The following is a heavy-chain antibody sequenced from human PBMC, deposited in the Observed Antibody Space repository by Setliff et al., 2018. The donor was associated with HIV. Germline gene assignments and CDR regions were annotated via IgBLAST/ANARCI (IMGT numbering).Heavy chain of an antibody. Sequence: ASVKVSCKASGYSFTAYHMHWVRQAPGQGLEWMGWINPNSGGTNYAQKFQGRVTMTRDTSIITAYMELSSLTSADTAVYYCARDTVKATFSDYWGQGTLGTVSS. V-gene: IGHV1-2*02. CDR1: GYSFTAYH. CDR3: ARDTVKATFSDY. CDR2: INPNSGGT. J-gene: IGHJ4*02. D-gene: IGHD4-17*01.